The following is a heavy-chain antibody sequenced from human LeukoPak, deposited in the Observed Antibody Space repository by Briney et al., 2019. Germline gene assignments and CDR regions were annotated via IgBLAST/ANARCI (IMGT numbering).Heavy chain of an antibody. V-gene: IGHV4-4*07. J-gene: IGHJ3*02. CDR2: IYTSGST. Sequence: SETLSLTCTVSGGSISSYYWSWIRQPAGKGLEWIGRIYTSGSTNYNPSLKSRVTMSVDTSKNQFSLKLSSVTAADTAVYHCARDRNYYGSGSYYFAFDIWGQGTMVTVSS. CDR1: GGSISSYY. CDR3: ARDRNYYGSGSYYFAFDI. D-gene: IGHD3-10*01.